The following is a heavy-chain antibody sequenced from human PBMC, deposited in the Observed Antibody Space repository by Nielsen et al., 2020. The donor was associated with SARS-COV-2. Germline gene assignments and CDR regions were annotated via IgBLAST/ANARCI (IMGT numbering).Heavy chain of an antibody. CDR3: ARPPRRDYYYGLDV. CDR2: MNTKSGDA. J-gene: IGHJ6*02. CDR1: GYTFINYD. V-gene: IGHV1-8*01. Sequence: ASVKVSCKTSGYTFINYDINWVRQSPGQGLEWMGWMNTKSGDAGYAQKFQGRVTMTRKTSISKAYIDLSGLTSADTAVYYCARPPRRDYYYGLDVWGQGTTVTVSS.